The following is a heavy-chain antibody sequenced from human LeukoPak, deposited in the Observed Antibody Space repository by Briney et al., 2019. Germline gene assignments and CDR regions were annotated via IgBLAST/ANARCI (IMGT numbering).Heavy chain of an antibody. CDR1: XXXXXNXW. D-gene: IGHD6-19*01. CDR3: ARQRGSGCLDY. Sequence: GGSXXXXXXAXXXXXXNXWMSWVRQAPGKGLEWVANIKQDGSETYYVDSVKGRFTISRDNAKNSLSLQMNSLRAEDTAVYYCARQRGSGCLDYWGQGTLVTVSS. J-gene: IGHJ4*02. V-gene: IGHV3-7*01. CDR2: IKQDGSET.